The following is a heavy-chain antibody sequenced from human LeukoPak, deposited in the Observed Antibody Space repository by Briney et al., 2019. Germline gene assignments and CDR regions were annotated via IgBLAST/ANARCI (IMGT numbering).Heavy chain of an antibody. CDR1: GGSLSSSSYY. J-gene: IGHJ4*02. CDR2: IYYSGST. Sequence: SETLSLACTVSGGSLSSSSYYWGWIRQPPGKGLEWIGSIYYSGSTYYNPSLKSRVTISVDTSKNQFSLKLSSVTAADTAVYYCARTGHYYGSGSYYPRGFYFDYWGQGTLVTVSS. CDR3: ARTGHYYGSGSYYPRGFYFDY. V-gene: IGHV4-39*01. D-gene: IGHD3-10*01.